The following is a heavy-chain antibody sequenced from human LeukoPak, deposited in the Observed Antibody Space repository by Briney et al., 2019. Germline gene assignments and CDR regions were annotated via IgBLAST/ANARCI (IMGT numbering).Heavy chain of an antibody. D-gene: IGHD1-26*01. CDR3: AKPPDGTYSSGAFDI. CDR2: IQYDGSNK. J-gene: IGHJ3*02. Sequence: GESLRLSCAPSGFTFRAYSMHWARQVPGKGLEWVAFIQYDGSNKYYVDSVKGRFTISRDNSKSTLYLQMNSLRTDDTAVYYCAKPPDGTYSSGAFDIWGQGTMVTVSS. CDR1: GFTFRAYS. V-gene: IGHV3-30*02.